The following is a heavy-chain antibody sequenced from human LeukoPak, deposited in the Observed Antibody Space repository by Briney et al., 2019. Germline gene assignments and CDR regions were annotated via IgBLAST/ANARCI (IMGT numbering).Heavy chain of an antibody. CDR3: ARDPNSGYDPNRQLFDY. Sequence: GGSLRLSCAASGFTFSSFLMHWVRQAPGKGLEWVALISYDGSSKHYADSVKGRFTISRDNSKDTLYLQMNSLRADDTAVYYCARDPNSGYDPNRQLFDYWGQGTLVTVSS. V-gene: IGHV3-30-3*01. CDR2: ISYDGSSK. J-gene: IGHJ4*02. D-gene: IGHD5-12*01. CDR1: GFTFSSFL.